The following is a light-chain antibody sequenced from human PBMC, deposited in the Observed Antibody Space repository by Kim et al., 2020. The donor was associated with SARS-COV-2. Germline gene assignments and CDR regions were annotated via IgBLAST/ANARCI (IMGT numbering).Light chain of an antibody. CDR2: SNN. CDR3: ASWDDRLNGWV. J-gene: IGLJ3*02. CDR1: DSNIGSNT. V-gene: IGLV1-44*01. Sequence: GQRITLSCAGGDSNIGSNTVNWYQQFPGTAPTLLIYSNNQRPSGVPDRFSGSKSDTSASLAISGLQSEDEADYFCASWDDRLNGWVFGGGTKVTVL.